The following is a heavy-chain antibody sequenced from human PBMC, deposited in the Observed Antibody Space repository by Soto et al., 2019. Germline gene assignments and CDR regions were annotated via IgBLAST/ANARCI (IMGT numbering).Heavy chain of an antibody. D-gene: IGHD1-26*01. CDR1: GDSFCTKSAA. CDR2: TYYRYKWYY. CDR3: ARGEQYSGRIFDY. V-gene: IGHV6-1*01. Sequence: CAXSGDSFCTKSAAXNWFRQSPSRGLEWLGMTYYRYKWYYEYAVSVRGRITINPDTSKNQYSLQLNSVTPEDTAVYFCARGEQYSGRIFDYWGQGTLATVPS. J-gene: IGHJ4*01.